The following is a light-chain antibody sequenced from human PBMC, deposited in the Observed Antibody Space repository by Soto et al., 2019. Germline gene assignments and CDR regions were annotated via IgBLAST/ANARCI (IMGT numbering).Light chain of an antibody. J-gene: IGLJ1*01. CDR1: NIGSKS. CDR2: YDS. CDR3: QVWDSSSDHLYV. Sequence: SYELTQPPSVSVAPGKTARITCGGNNIGSKSVHWYQQKPGQAPVLVIYYDSDRPSGIPERFSGSNSGNTATLTISRVEAGDEAEYSCQVWDSSSDHLYVFGTGTKLTVL. V-gene: IGLV3-21*04.